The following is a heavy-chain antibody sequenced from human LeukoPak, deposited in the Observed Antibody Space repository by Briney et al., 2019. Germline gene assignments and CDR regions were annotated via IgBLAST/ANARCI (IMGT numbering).Heavy chain of an antibody. J-gene: IGHJ5*02. V-gene: IGHV3-7*01. Sequence: PGGSLRLSCAASGFTFSNYWMTWVRQAPGKGLEWVASINQDGSGKYYVDSVEGRFTISRDNTKNSLYLQMNTLRAEDTAVYYCARQSARNWFDPWGQGTLVTVSS. CDR1: GFTFSNYW. CDR2: INQDGSGK. D-gene: IGHD3-3*01. CDR3: ARQSARNWFDP.